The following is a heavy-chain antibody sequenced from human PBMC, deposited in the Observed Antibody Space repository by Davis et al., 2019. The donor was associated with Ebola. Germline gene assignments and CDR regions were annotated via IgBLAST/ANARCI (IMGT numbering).Heavy chain of an antibody. V-gene: IGHV6-1*01. Sequence: PSETLSLTCAISGDSVSTAGWNWIRQSPSRGLEWLGRTYYKSKWYNDYAASVKSRITVNPDTSRNQFSLQLNSVTPEDTGLYYCARGWFRGSMDVWGEGTTVTVSS. CDR2: TYYKSKWYN. CDR1: GDSVSTAG. CDR3: ARGWFRGSMDV. D-gene: IGHD3-10*01. J-gene: IGHJ6*04.